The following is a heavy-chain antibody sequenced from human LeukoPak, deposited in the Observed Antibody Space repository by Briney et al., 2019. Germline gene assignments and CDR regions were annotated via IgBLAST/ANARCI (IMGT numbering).Heavy chain of an antibody. CDR3: AGAGPGVYYDILTGQNWFDP. J-gene: IGHJ5*02. V-gene: IGHV1-69*06. CDR1: GGTFSSYA. Sequence: SVKVSCKASGGTFSSYAISWVRQAPGQGLEWMGGIIPVFGTANYAQKFQGRVTITADKSTSTAYMELSSLRSEDTAVYYCAGAGPGVYYDILTGQNWFDPWGQGTLVTVSS. CDR2: IIPVFGTA. D-gene: IGHD3-9*01.